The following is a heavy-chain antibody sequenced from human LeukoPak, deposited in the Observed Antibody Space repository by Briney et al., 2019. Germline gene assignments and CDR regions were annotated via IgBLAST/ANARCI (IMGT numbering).Heavy chain of an antibody. V-gene: IGHV4-34*01. Sequence: SETLSLTCAVYGGSFSGYYWSWIRQPPGKGLEWIAEINHRGSTNYNPPLESRVTISVDTSKNQFSLNLSSVTAADTAVYYCARVGCSGGTCYSRDFDFWGQGTLVTVSS. D-gene: IGHD2-15*01. CDR3: ARVGCSGGTCYSRDFDF. CDR2: INHRGST. J-gene: IGHJ4*02. CDR1: GGSFSGYY.